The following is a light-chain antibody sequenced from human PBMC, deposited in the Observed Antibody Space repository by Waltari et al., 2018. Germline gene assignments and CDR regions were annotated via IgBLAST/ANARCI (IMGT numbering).Light chain of an antibody. V-gene: IGKV4-1*01. CDR3: QQYYTTPRT. CDR1: QSVLYSSNNNYY. J-gene: IGKJ1*01. Sequence: DIVMTQSPDSLAVSLGERATINCKSSQSVLYSSNNNYYLAWYRQKPGQPPKLLFYWASTRASGVPDRFSGSGSGTDFTLTISSLQAEDVAVYYCQQYYTTPRTFGQGTTVEIK. CDR2: WAS.